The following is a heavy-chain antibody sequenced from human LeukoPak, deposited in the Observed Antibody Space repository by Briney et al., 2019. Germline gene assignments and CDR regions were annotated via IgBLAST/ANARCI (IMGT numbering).Heavy chain of an antibody. CDR1: GYSITSGYY. V-gene: IGHV4-38-2*02. J-gene: IGHJ4*02. D-gene: IGHD3-22*01. Sequence: SETLSLTCSVSGYSITSGYYWGWIRQPPGKGLEWIGTIYHNGSTSYNPSLKSRVTISVDTSKNQFSLKLSSVTAADTAVYYCARMGYYDSSGSSANWGQGTLVTVSS. CDR2: IYHNGST. CDR3: ARMGYYDSSGSSAN.